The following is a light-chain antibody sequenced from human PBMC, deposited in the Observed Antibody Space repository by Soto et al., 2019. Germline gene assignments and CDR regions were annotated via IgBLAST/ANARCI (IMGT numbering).Light chain of an antibody. CDR2: DVT. J-gene: IGLJ2*01. V-gene: IGLV2-14*01. CDR3: SSYTSSITLI. Sequence: QSALTQPASVSGSPGQSITISCTGTSSDVGVYNYVSWYQQHPGKAPKLVIYDVTNRPSGVSDRFSGSKSGNTASLTISGLQAEDEADYYCSSYTSSITLIFGGGTKLTVI. CDR1: SSDVGVYNY.